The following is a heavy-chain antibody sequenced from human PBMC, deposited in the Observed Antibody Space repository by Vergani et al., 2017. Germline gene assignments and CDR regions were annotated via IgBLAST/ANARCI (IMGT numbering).Heavy chain of an antibody. CDR3: ARLNLYSSGWYGPRRGGSDY. D-gene: IGHD6-19*01. CDR1: GGSISSSNW. J-gene: IGHJ4*02. CDR2: IYYSGST. V-gene: IGHV4-4*02. Sequence: QVQLQESGPGLVKPSGTLSLTCAVSGGSISSSNWWSWVRQPPGTGLEWIGSIYYSGSTYYNPSLKSRVTISVEPSKNQFSLKLSSVTAADTAVYYCARLNLYSSGWYGPRRGGSDYWGQGTLVTVSS.